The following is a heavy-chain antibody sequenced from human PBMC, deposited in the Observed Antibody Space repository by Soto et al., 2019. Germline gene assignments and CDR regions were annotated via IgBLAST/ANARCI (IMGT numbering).Heavy chain of an antibody. CDR3: ARLSPY. CDR2: IKQDGSEK. J-gene: IGHJ4*02. CDR1: GFIFSSYA. Sequence: GGSLRLSCAASGFIFSSYAMTWVRQAPGKGLEWVANIKQDGSEKNYVDSVKGRFTISRDNAKNSLYLEMNSLRAEDTAVYYCARLSPYWGQGA. V-gene: IGHV3-7*01. D-gene: IGHD3-16*02.